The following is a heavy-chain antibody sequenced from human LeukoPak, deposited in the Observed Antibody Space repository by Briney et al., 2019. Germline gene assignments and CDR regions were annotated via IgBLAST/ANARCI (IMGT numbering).Heavy chain of an antibody. D-gene: IGHD2-21*02. Sequence: PSETLSLTCAVYGGSFSGYYWSWIRQPPGKGLEWIGEISHSGSTNYNPSLKSRVTISVDTSKNQFSLKLSSVTAADTAVYYCARQGDGGNSGAFDYWGQGTLVTVSS. V-gene: IGHV4-34*01. CDR1: GGSFSGYY. CDR3: ARQGDGGNSGAFDY. J-gene: IGHJ4*02. CDR2: ISHSGST.